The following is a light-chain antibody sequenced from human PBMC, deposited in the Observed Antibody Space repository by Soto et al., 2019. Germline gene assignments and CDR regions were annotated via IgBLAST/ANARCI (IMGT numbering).Light chain of an antibody. CDR3: AAWDDSLRGPV. CDR1: SSNIGRDF. V-gene: IGLV1-47*02. J-gene: IGLJ2*01. CDR2: SNN. Sequence: QSVLTQPPSASGTPGQRVTISCSGSSSNIGRDFVYWYQQVPGTAPKPLIYSNNQRPSGVPDRFSGSKSGTSASLAISGLRSEDEADYYCAAWDDSLRGPVFGGGTQLTVL.